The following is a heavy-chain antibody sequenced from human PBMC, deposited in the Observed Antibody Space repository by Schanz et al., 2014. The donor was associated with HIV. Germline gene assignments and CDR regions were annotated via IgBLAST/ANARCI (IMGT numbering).Heavy chain of an antibody. CDR2: IKSKTDGGTT. V-gene: IGHV3-15*01. Sequence: EGQLVESGGGLVKPGESLRISCAASGFTFNYAWMSLVRQAPGKGLEWVGRIKSKTDGGTTDYAAPVKGRFTISRDDSKNTLYLQMKSLKTEDTAVYYCTAYIVVLTPPIDHWGQGTLVTVSS. D-gene: IGHD3-22*01. CDR3: TAYIVVLTPPIDH. J-gene: IGHJ4*02. CDR1: GFTFNYAW.